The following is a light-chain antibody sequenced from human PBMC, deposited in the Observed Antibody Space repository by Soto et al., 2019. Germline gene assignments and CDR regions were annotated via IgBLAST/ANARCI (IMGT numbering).Light chain of an antibody. CDR2: RAS. CDR3: QHCDSHPRT. CDR1: QDISSY. Sequence: DVLMTQSPSTLSASVGDRVTITCRASQDISSYLDWYQQKPGKAPKLLIYRASTLERGVPSRFSGSGSGTEFTFTISSLQPDDFATYYCQHCDSHPRTFGQGTKVEIK. V-gene: IGKV1-5*03. J-gene: IGKJ1*01.